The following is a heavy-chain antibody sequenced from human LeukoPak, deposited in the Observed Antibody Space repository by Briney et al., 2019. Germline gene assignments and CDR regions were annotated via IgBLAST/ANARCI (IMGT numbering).Heavy chain of an antibody. D-gene: IGHD5-24*01. J-gene: IGHJ4*02. CDR1: GYTFTGYY. Sequence: EASVKVSCKASGYTFTGYYMHWMRQAPGQGLEWMGWINPSGGSTSYAQKFQGRVTMTRDTSTSTVYMELSSLRSEDTAVYYCARALEIEGDYWGQGTLVTVSS. CDR2: INPSGGST. V-gene: IGHV1-46*01. CDR3: ARALEIEGDY.